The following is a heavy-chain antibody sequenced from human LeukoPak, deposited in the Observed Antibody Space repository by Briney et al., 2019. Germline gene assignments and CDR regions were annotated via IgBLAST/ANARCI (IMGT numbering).Heavy chain of an antibody. CDR2: IIPIFGTA. J-gene: IGHJ6*03. Sequence: SVKVSCKASGGTFSSYAISWVRQAPGQGLEWMGGIIPIFGTANYAQKFQGRVMITTDESTSTAYMELSSLRSEDTAVYYCARGTTVTSYYYYYMDVWGKGTTVTVSS. CDR1: GGTFSSYA. V-gene: IGHV1-69*05. D-gene: IGHD4-17*01. CDR3: ARGTTVTSYYYYYMDV.